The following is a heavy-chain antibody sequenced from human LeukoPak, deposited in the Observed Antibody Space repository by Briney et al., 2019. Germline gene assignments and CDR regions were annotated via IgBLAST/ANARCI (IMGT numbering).Heavy chain of an antibody. D-gene: IGHD3-22*01. Sequence: GGSLRLSCAASGFTFSSYGMHRVRQAPGKGLEWVAFIRYDGSNKYYADSVKGRFTISRDNSKNSLYLQMNSLRAEDTAVYYCARGRYYYDSSGYYPGGDYWGQGTLVTVSS. V-gene: IGHV3-30*02. CDR2: IRYDGSNK. CDR1: GFTFSSYG. CDR3: ARGRYYYDSSGYYPGGDY. J-gene: IGHJ4*02.